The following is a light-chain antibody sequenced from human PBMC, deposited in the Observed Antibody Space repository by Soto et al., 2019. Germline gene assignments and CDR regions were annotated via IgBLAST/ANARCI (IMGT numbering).Light chain of an antibody. J-gene: IGKJ4*01. Sequence: EIVLTQSPGTLSLSPGEGATLSCRASQSVSSGYLAWYQQKPGQTPRLLIYSASSRATGIPDRFSGSGSGTEFTLTISGLEPEDFAVYYCQQRSNWPPLTFGGGTKVDIK. CDR1: QSVSSGY. CDR2: SAS. V-gene: IGKV3-11*01. CDR3: QQRSNWPPLT.